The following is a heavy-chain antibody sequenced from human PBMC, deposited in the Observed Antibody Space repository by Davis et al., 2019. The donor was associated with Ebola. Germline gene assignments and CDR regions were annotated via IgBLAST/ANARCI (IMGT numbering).Heavy chain of an antibody. D-gene: IGHD6-25*01. V-gene: IGHV4-59*12. CDR1: GGSISSYY. Sequence: PSETLSLTCTVSGGSISSYYWSWIRQPPGKGLEWIGYIYYSGSTNYNPSLKSRVTISVDTSKNQFSLKLSSVTAADTAVYYCARVDHGGPQDAFDIWGQGTMVTVSS. J-gene: IGHJ3*02. CDR3: ARVDHGGPQDAFDI. CDR2: IYYSGST.